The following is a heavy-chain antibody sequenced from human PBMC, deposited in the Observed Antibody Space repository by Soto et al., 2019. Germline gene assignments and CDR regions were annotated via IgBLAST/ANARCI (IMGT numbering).Heavy chain of an antibody. Sequence: GGSLRLSCTVSGFAFSNYGINWVRQAPGKGLEWVSSISKSDYTYYSDSVKGRFTISRDNAKNSVSLQMNTLRVEDTAVYYCAREDSIVIPAGSDFWGQGTLVTVSS. V-gene: IGHV3-21*01. J-gene: IGHJ4*02. CDR1: GFAFSNYG. CDR3: AREDSIVIPAGSDF. CDR2: ISKSDYT. D-gene: IGHD2-2*01.